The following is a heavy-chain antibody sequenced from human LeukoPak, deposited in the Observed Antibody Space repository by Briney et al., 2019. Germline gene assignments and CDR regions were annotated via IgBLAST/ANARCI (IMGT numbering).Heavy chain of an antibody. V-gene: IGHV4-30-2*01. CDR2: IYHSGST. J-gene: IGHJ4*02. D-gene: IGHD1-26*01. CDR3: ARTKWEISQFDY. Sequence: SETLSLTCTVSGGSISSGGYYWSWIRQPPGKGLEWIGYIYHSGSTYYNPSLKSRVTISVDRSKNQFSLKLSSVTAADTAVYYCARTKWEISQFDYWGQGTLVTVSS. CDR1: GGSISSGGYY.